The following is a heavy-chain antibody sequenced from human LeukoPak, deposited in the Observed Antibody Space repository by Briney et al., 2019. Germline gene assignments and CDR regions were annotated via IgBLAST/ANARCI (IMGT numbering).Heavy chain of an antibody. Sequence: PGGSLRLSCAASGFTFSSYSMNWVRQAPGKGLEWVSSISSSSSYIYYADSVKGRFTISRDNAKNSLYLQMNSLRAEDTAVYHCARDLSYAYYYMDVWGKGTTVTVSS. CDR1: GFTFSSYS. V-gene: IGHV3-21*01. D-gene: IGHD2-8*01. J-gene: IGHJ6*03. CDR3: ARDLSYAYYYMDV. CDR2: ISSSSSYI.